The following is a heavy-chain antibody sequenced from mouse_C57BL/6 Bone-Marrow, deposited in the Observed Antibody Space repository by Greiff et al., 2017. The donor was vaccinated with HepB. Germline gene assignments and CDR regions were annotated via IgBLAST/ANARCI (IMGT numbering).Heavy chain of an antibody. CDR2: INPSTGGT. V-gene: IGHV1-42*01. J-gene: IGHJ4*01. CDR1: GYSFTGYY. Sequence: VQLQQSGPELVKPGASVKISCKASGYSFTGYYMNWVKQSPEKSLEWIGEINPSTGGTTYNQKFKAKATLTVDKSSSTAYMQLKSLTSEDSAVYYCARSYGDAMDYWGQGTSVTVSS. D-gene: IGHD1-1*01. CDR3: ARSYGDAMDY.